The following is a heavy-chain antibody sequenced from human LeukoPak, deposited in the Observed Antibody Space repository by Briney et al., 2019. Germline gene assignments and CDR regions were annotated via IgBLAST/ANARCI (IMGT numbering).Heavy chain of an antibody. CDR2: ISYDGSNK. V-gene: IGHV3-30-3*01. CDR1: GFTFSSYA. CDR3: ARDSYYYGSGSYYSD. J-gene: IGHJ4*02. D-gene: IGHD3-10*01. Sequence: GGSLRLSCAASGFTFSSYAMPWVRQAPGKGLEWVAVISYDGSNKYYADSVKGRFTISRDNSKNTLYLQMNSLRAEDTAVYYCARDSYYYGSGSYYSDWGQGTLVTVSS.